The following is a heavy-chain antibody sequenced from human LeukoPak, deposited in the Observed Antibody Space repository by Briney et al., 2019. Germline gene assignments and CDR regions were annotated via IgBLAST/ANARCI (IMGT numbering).Heavy chain of an antibody. V-gene: IGHV1-18*01. CDR2: ISAYNGNT. CDR1: GYTFTSYG. J-gene: IGHJ6*02. D-gene: IGHD2-15*01. CDR3: ARDQDSYCSGGSCYVYGMDV. Sequence: ASVNVSCKASGYTFTSYGISWVRQAPGQGLEWMGWISAYNGNTNYAQKLQGRVTMTTDTSTSTAYMELRSLRSDDTAVYYCARDQDSYCSGGSCYVYGMDVWGQGTTVTVSS.